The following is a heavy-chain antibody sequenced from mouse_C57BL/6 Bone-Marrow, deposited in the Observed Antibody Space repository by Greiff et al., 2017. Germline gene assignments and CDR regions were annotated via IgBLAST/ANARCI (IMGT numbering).Heavy chain of an antibody. CDR1: GYTFTSYW. J-gene: IGHJ4*01. CDR2: IDPSDSYT. CDR3: ARSRDYDEYVLYYAMDY. V-gene: IGHV1-69*01. Sequence: QVQLQQPGAELVMPGASVKLSCKASGYTFTSYWMHWVKQRPGQGLEWIGEIDPSDSYTNYNQKFKGKSTLTVDKSSSTAYMQLSSLTAEDSAVYYCARSRDYDEYVLYYAMDYWGQGTSVTVSS. D-gene: IGHD2-13*01.